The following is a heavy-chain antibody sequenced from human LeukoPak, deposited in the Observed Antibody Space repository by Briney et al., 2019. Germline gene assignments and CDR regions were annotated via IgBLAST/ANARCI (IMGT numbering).Heavy chain of an antibody. Sequence: GGSLRLSCAASGFTFSDYYMSWIRQAPGKWLEWVSYISSSGSTIYYADSVKGRFTISRDNAKNSLYLQMNSLRAEDTAVYYCARDKYYYDSSGLWGYWGQGTLVTVSS. D-gene: IGHD3-22*01. CDR3: ARDKYYYDSSGLWGY. CDR2: ISSSGSTI. J-gene: IGHJ4*02. V-gene: IGHV3-11*04. CDR1: GFTFSDYY.